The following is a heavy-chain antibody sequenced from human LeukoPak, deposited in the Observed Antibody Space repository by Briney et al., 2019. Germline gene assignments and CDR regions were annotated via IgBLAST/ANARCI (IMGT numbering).Heavy chain of an antibody. CDR1: GFTFDDYA. D-gene: IGHD1-7*01. V-gene: IGHV3-9*01. J-gene: IGHJ4*02. Sequence: PGGSLRPSCAASGFTFDDYAMHWVRQAPGKGLEWVSGISWNSGSIGYADSVKGRFTISRDNAKNSLYLQMNSLRTEDTAVYYCARDFRSVGGELLQYWGQGTLVTVSS. CDR3: ARDFRSVGGELLQY. CDR2: ISWNSGSI.